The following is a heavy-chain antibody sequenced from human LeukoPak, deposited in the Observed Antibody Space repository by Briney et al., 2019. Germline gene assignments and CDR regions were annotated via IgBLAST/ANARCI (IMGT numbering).Heavy chain of an antibody. CDR1: GFTFSDYY. J-gene: IGHJ4*02. V-gene: IGHV3-23*01. CDR3: AKVQWRRDGYNYPAFDY. D-gene: IGHD5-24*01. CDR2: ISGSGGST. Sequence: PGGSLRLSCAASGFTFSDYYMSWIRQAPGKGLEWVSAISGSGGSTYYADSVKGRFTISRDNSKNTLYLQMNSLRAEDTAVYYRAKVQWRRDGYNYPAFDYWGQGTLVTVSS.